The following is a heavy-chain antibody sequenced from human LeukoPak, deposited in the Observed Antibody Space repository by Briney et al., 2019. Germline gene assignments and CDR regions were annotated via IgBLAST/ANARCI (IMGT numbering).Heavy chain of an antibody. Sequence: SETLSLTCTVSGGSISSYYWSWIRQPAGKGLEWIGRIYTSGSINYNPSLKSRVTMSVGTSKNQFSLKLSSVTAADTAVYYCARDEYSSSSATFDIWGQGTMVTVSS. CDR3: ARDEYSSSSATFDI. V-gene: IGHV4-4*07. CDR2: IYTSGSI. D-gene: IGHD6-6*01. J-gene: IGHJ3*02. CDR1: GGSISSYY.